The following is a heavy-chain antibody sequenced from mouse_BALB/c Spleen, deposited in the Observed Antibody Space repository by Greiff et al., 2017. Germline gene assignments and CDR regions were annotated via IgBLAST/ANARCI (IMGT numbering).Heavy chain of an antibody. CDR2: IWSGGST. J-gene: IGHJ4*01. CDR1: GFSLTSYG. V-gene: IGHV2-2*02. Sequence: VKLVESGPGLVQPSQSLSITCTVSGFSLTSYGVHWIRQSPGKGLEWLGVIWSGGSTDYNAAFISRLSISKDNSKSQVFFKMNSLQTNDTAIYYCAREGGYAMDYWGQGTSVTVSS. CDR3: AREGGYAMDY.